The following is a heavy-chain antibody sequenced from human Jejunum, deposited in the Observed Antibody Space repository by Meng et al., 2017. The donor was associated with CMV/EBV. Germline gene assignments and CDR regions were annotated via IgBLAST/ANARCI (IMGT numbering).Heavy chain of an antibody. CDR2: FSTSGGAT. J-gene: IGHJ4*02. Sequence: FTFGTCGMSWARQAPGKGLEWVSGFSTSGGATFYADSVQGRFTLSRDQSNSTLYLQMNSLRADDTAIYYCAKDGSRSSSWQRFDSWGQGTLVTVS. CDR3: AKDGSRSSSWQRFDS. D-gene: IGHD6-13*01. V-gene: IGHV3-23*01. CDR1: FTFGTCG.